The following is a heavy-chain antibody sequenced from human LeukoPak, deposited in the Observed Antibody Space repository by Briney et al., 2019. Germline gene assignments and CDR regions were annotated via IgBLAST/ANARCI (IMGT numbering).Heavy chain of an antibody. J-gene: IGHJ4*02. CDR2: ISSRSSSI. CDR1: GFTFSSYS. D-gene: IGHD5-18*01. V-gene: IGHV3-21*01. CDR3: ASGDTAMAFDY. Sequence: KPGGSLRLSCAASGFTFSSYSMNWVSQAPGKGLKFVLSISSRSSSIYQPDSVKSRFTISRDNAKTSLYLQMNSLRAQDTAVYYSASGDTAMAFDYWGQGTLVTVSS.